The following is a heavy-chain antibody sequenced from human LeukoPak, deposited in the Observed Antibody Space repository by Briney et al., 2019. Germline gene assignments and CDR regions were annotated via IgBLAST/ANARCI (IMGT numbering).Heavy chain of an antibody. J-gene: IGHJ4*02. CDR1: GAPISSYY. V-gene: IGHV4-59*01. D-gene: IGHD1-1*01. CDR3: ARKGVELDY. CDR2: IYYSGST. Sequence: SEILSLTCTVSGAPISSYYWNWIRQPPGKGLEWIGYIYYSGSTSYNPSLKSPVTMSIDTSNNQFSLKLSSVTAADTAVYYCARKGVELDYWGQGILVTVSS.